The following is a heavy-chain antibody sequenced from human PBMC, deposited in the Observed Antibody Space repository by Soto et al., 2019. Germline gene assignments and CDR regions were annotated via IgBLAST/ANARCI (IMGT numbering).Heavy chain of an antibody. CDR3: ANQPPPIGYMDYFYGINV. D-gene: IGHD5-12*01. CDR2: ISGSGGNT. J-gene: IGHJ6*02. Sequence: PGGSLRLSCAASGFTFRSYAMSWVRQAPGKGLEWVSGISGSGGNTYYGDSVKGRFTISRDNSKNTLYLQMNSLSDEDTAVYYCANQPPPIGYMDYFYGINVWGQGTTVTVSS. V-gene: IGHV3-23*01. CDR1: GFTFRSYA.